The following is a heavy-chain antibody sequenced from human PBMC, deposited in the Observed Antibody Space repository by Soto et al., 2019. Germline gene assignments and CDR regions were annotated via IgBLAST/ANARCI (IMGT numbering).Heavy chain of an antibody. CDR3: VRARKRRIYGQVKEMNGMDV. CDR2: ISSDGRST. J-gene: IGHJ6*02. Sequence: PGGSLRLSCTASGFTFSVYWMHWVRQAPGKGLVWVSGISSDGRSTNYAASVRGRITVDRDNAQNTLYLQMNRLRAKDTDVYYCVRARKRRIYGQVKEMNGMDVWGQGATVTVSS. D-gene: IGHD3-3*01. CDR1: GFTFSVYW. V-gene: IGHV3-74*01.